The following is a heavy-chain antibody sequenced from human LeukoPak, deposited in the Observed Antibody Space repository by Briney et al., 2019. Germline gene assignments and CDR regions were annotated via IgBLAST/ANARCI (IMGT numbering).Heavy chain of an antibody. CDR3: ARGSYGDYSPFDY. V-gene: IGHV4-61*08. CDR1: GGPISSGGYY. CDR2: IYYSGST. J-gene: IGHJ4*02. D-gene: IGHD4-17*01. Sequence: SQTLSLTCTVSGGPISSGGYYWSWIRQPPGKGLEWIGYIYYSGSTNYNPSLKSRVTISVDTSKNQFSLKLSSVTAADTAVYYCARGSYGDYSPFDYWGQGTLVTVSS.